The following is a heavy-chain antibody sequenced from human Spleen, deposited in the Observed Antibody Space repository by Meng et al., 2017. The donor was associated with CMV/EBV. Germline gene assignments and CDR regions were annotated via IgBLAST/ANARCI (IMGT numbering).Heavy chain of an antibody. J-gene: IGHJ4*02. CDR1: GYIFTKYG. Sequence: SGYIFTKYGVNWMRQAPGQGPEWMGWISAYNGDTMYAPKVQGRVTMTTDTSTSTAYMELRGLRSDDTAVYYCARDAGTIAVSGIGDYWGQGTLVTVSS. CDR3: ARDAGTIAVSGIGDY. CDR2: ISAYNGDT. D-gene: IGHD6-19*01. V-gene: IGHV1-18*01.